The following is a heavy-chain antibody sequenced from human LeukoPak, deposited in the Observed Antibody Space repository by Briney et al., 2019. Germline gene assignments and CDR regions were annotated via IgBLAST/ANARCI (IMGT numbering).Heavy chain of an antibody. CDR1: GLSFSNYG. D-gene: IGHD2-2*01. J-gene: IGHJ4*02. CDR3: ARNGEYCSSTSCGDY. CDR2: IRYVGSDK. V-gene: IGHV3-30*02. Sequence: PGGSLRLSCAASGLSFSNYGMHWVRQAPGKGLEWVAFIRYVGSDKYYADSVKGRFTISRDNSKNTLYLQMNSLRAEDTAVYYCARNGEYCSSTSCGDYWGQGTLVTVSS.